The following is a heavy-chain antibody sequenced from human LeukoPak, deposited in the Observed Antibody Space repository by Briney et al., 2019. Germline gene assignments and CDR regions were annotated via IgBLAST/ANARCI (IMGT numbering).Heavy chain of an antibody. CDR3: ARDQDVNWFDP. D-gene: IGHD5-24*01. CDR1: GFTFSSYG. V-gene: IGHV3-30*03. Sequence: GGSLRLSCAASGFTFSSYGMHWVRQAPGKGLEWVAVISYDGSNKYYADSVKGRFTISRDNSKNTLYLQMNSLRSDDTAVYYCARDQDVNWFDPWGQGTLVTVSS. J-gene: IGHJ5*02. CDR2: ISYDGSNK.